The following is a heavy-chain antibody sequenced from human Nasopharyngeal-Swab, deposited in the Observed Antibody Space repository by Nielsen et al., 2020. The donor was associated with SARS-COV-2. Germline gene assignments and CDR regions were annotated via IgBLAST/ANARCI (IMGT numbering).Heavy chain of an antibody. CDR3: ARGEMATTSFDY. CDR1: GGSISSYY. J-gene: IGHJ4*02. Sequence: SETLSLTCTVSGGSISSYYWSWIRQPPGKGLEWIGYIYCSGSTNYNPSLKSRVTISVDTSKNQFSLKLSSVTAAGTAVYYCARGEMATTSFDYWGQGTLVTVSS. CDR2: IYCSGST. V-gene: IGHV4-59*01. D-gene: IGHD5-24*01.